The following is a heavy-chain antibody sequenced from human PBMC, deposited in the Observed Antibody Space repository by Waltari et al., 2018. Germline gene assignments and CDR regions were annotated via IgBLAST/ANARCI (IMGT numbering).Heavy chain of an antibody. CDR1: GFTFSSHW. D-gene: IGHD6-13*01. CDR3: ARSSRRSSWYGNFDY. V-gene: IGHV3-7*01. J-gene: IGHJ4*02. CDR2: IKQDGSEK. Sequence: EVQLVESGGALVQPGGSLRLSCAASGFTFSSHWMRWVRPAPGKGREWVANIKQDGSEKYYGDSVEGRFTISRDNAKSSLYLQINSLRAEDTAVYYCARSSRRSSWYGNFDYWGQGTLVTVSS.